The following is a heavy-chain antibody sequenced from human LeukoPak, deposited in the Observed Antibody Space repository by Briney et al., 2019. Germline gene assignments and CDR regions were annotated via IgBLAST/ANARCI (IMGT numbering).Heavy chain of an antibody. J-gene: IGHJ4*02. CDR3: ARGALYYDSSGGY. CDR2: INHSGST. CDR1: GGSFSGYY. V-gene: IGHV4-34*01. D-gene: IGHD3-22*01. Sequence: PSETLSLTCAVYGGSFSGYYWSWIRQPPGKGLEWIGEINHSGSTNYNPSLKSRVIISVDTSKNQFSLKLSSVTAADTAVYYCARGALYYDSSGGYWGQGTLVTVSS.